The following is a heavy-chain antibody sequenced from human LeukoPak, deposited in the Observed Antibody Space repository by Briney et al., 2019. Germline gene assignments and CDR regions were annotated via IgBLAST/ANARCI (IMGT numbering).Heavy chain of an antibody. CDR3: ARVGYYYGSGSPPL. CDR2: INTDGSST. V-gene: IGHV3-74*01. J-gene: IGHJ4*02. Sequence: GGSLRLSCAASGFTFSSYWMHWVRQAPGKGLVWVSRINTDGSSTSYADSVKGRFTISRDNAKNTLYLQMNSLRAEDTAVYYCARVGYYYGSGSPPLWGQGTLVTVSS. CDR1: GFTFSSYW. D-gene: IGHD3-10*01.